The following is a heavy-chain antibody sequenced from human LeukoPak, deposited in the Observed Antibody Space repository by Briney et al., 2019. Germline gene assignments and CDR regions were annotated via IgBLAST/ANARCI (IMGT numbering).Heavy chain of an antibody. J-gene: IGHJ4*02. Sequence: GGSLRLSCAASGLTFSSYGMHWVRQAPGKGLEWVAVIWYDGSNKYYADSVKGRFTISRDNSKNTLYLQMNSLRAEDTAVYYCARGECNGGSCLSTFDYWGQGTLVTVSS. CDR3: ARGECNGGSCLSTFDY. CDR1: GLTFSSYG. V-gene: IGHV3-33*01. D-gene: IGHD2-15*01. CDR2: IWYDGSNK.